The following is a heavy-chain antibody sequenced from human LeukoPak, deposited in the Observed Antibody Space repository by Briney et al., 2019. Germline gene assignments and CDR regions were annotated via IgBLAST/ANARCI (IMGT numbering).Heavy chain of an antibody. V-gene: IGHV3-74*03. J-gene: IGHJ3*02. Sequence: PGGSLRLSCEASGITFSSYWMHWVRQAPGKGLVWVSRINRDGSIITYADSVKGRFTISRDNAKNTLYLQMNSLRAEDTAVYYCVKDRLLPHSPGDAFDIWGQGAMVTVSS. CDR1: GITFSSYW. CDR2: INRDGSII. D-gene: IGHD3-10*01. CDR3: VKDRLLPHSPGDAFDI.